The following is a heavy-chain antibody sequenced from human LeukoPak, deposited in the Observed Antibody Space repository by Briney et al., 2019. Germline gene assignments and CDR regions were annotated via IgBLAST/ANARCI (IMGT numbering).Heavy chain of an antibody. CDR3: ARHPKSAPSGYRGAFDI. CDR2: IYYSGST. V-gene: IGHV4-59*08. D-gene: IGHD5-18*01. CDR1: GGSISSYY. Sequence: SQTLSLTCTVSGGSISSYYWSWIRQPPGKGLEWIGYIYYSGSTNYNPSLKSRVTISVDTSKNQFSLKLSSVTAADTAVYYCARHPKSAPSGYRGAFDIWGQGTMVTVSS. J-gene: IGHJ3*02.